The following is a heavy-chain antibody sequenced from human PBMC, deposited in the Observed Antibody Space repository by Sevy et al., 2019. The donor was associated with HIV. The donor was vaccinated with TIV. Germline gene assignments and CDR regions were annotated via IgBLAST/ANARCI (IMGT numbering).Heavy chain of an antibody. CDR3: AKGGGGHYDPDEIGYYFYYYNMDV. CDR2: ISGSGTRT. J-gene: IGHJ6*03. Sequence: GGSLRLSCAASGFTFSSYGMHWVRQAPGKGLEWVSGISGSGTRTYYADSVKGRFIISRDNSKNTLYLQMNSLRSEDTGIYYCAKGGGGHYDPDEIGYYFYYYNMDVWGKGTTVTVSS. V-gene: IGHV3-23*01. CDR1: GFTFSSYG. D-gene: IGHD3-22*01.